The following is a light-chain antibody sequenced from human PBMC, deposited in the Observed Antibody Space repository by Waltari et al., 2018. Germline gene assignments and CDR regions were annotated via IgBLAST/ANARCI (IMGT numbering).Light chain of an antibody. J-gene: IGLJ2*01. CDR2: EVS. CDR1: SSDVGGYNS. V-gene: IGLV2-8*01. Sequence: QSALTQPPSASGSPGQSVTISCTGTSSDVGGYNSVSWYQQHPGTAPKLIIYEVSKRPSGVPDRFSGSKSDNTASLTVSGLQAEDESDYYCSSYAGSPHVLFGGGTKLTVL. CDR3: SSYAGSPHVL.